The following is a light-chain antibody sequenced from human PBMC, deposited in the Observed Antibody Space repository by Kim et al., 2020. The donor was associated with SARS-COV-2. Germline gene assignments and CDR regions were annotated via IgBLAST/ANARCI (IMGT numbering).Light chain of an antibody. V-gene: IGLV7-46*01. CDR2: DTS. CDR1: IGPVTSGHF. Sequence: QAVVTQEPSLTVSPGGTVTLTCASSIGPVTSGHFPYWFQQKPGQAPRTLVYDTSNKPSWTPARFSGSLLGGNATLTLSGAQPEDEAEYHCLLSYSGARLYVFGTGTKVTVL. J-gene: IGLJ1*01. CDR3: LLSYSGARLYV.